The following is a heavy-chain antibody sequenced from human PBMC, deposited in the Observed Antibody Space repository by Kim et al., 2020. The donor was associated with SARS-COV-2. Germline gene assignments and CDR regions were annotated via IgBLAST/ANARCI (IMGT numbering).Heavy chain of an antibody. V-gene: IGHV3-9*01. J-gene: IGHJ4*02. CDR3: AKDRNDYYDRGYFDY. D-gene: IGHD3-22*01. Sequence: DSVKGRFTISRDNAKNSLYLQMNSLRAEDTALYYCAKDRNDYYDRGYFDYWGQGTLVTVSS.